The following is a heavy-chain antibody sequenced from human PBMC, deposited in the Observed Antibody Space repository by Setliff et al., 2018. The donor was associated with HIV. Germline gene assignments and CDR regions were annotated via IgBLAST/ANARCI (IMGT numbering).Heavy chain of an antibody. CDR3: AKLTRLKASFPTDYLDP. D-gene: IGHD4-17*01. J-gene: IGHJ5*02. Sequence: GGSLRLSCIASRLTLSSNYITWVRQSPGQGLEWLSTIYPGGSAYYADSIEGRFSISRENAKNTVHLQMHSLRTEDTAVYFCAKLTRLKASFPTDYLDPWGQGTLVTVSS. CDR1: RLTLSSNY. CDR2: IYPGGSA. V-gene: IGHV3-66*02.